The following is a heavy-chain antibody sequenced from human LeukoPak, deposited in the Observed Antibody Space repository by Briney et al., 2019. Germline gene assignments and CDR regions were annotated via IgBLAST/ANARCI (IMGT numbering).Heavy chain of an antibody. CDR3: ARDPLRLRAGYGMDV. J-gene: IGHJ6*02. CDR1: GGSISSGDYY. V-gene: IGHV4-30-4*01. CDR2: IYYSGST. D-gene: IGHD6-25*01. Sequence: SETLSLTCTVSGGSISSGDYYWSWIRQSPGKGLEWIGYIYYSGSTYYNPSLKSRVTISVDTSKNQFSLKLSSVTAADTAVYYCARDPLRLRAGYGMDVWGQGTTVTVSS.